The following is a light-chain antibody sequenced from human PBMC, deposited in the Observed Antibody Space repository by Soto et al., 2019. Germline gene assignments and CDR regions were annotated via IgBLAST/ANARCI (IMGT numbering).Light chain of an antibody. V-gene: IGKV3-20*01. J-gene: IGKJ2*01. CDR3: QQYDDSGAQFT. CDR1: QTVRNSY. CDR2: GTS. Sequence: LVLTQSPGTLSLSPGERATLSCRASQTVRNSYLAWYQQKLGQPPRLVLYGTSNRATGIPARFSGRGSGTDFSLIISGLEPEDAAMYFCQQYDDSGAQFTVGQGTKLEIK.